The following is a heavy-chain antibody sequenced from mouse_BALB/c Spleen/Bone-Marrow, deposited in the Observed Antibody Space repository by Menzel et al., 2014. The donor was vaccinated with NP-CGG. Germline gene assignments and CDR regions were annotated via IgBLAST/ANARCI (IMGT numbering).Heavy chain of an antibody. Sequence: EVQVVESGPELMKPGASVKISCKASGYSFTSYYIHWVKQNHGKSLEWIGYIDPFNGVTIYNQKFKGKATLTADKSSSTAYMHLSSLTSEDSAVHYCARRVITTGPGFAYWGQGTLVTVSA. CDR3: ARRVITTGPGFAY. CDR2: IDPFNGVT. D-gene: IGHD2-4*01. J-gene: IGHJ3*01. CDR1: GYSFTSYY. V-gene: IGHV1-28*01.